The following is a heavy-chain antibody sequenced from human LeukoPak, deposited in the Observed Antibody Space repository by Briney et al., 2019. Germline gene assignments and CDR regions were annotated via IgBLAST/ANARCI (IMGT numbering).Heavy chain of an antibody. V-gene: IGHV3-30*04. CDR2: ISYDGSNK. CDR3: ARWSGSNHLPYVFDI. Sequence: GRSLRLSCAASGFTFSTYSMHWVRQAPGKGLEWVAVISYDGSNKYYADSVKGRFTISRDNSKNTLFLQMSRLRTEDTAVYYCARWSGSNHLPYVFDIWGQGTMVTVSS. D-gene: IGHD1-26*01. CDR1: GFTFSTYS. J-gene: IGHJ3*02.